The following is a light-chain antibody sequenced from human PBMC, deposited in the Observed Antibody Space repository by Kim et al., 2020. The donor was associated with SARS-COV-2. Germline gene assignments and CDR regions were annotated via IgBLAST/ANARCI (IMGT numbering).Light chain of an antibody. CDR1: QHISNY. V-gene: IGKV1-16*02. Sequence: DIQMTQSPSSLSASVGDRVTITCRASQHISNYLAWFQQKPGKAPKSLIYDSSSLQSGVPSKFSGTGYGTDFTLTISSLQPEDFATYYCKQYHTYPYSFGQGTKLEI. CDR3: KQYHTYPYS. J-gene: IGKJ2*03. CDR2: DSS.